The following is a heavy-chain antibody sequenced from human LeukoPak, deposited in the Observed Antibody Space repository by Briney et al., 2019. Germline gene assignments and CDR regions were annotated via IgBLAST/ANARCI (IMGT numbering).Heavy chain of an antibody. CDR1: GFNFRGYG. CDR3: ARDRVGATLYFDY. CDR2: IHYDGRNQ. J-gene: IGHJ4*02. D-gene: IGHD1-26*01. Sequence: GGSLRLSCAASGFNFRGYGMHWVRQAPGKGLEWVTFIHYDGRNQYYADFMKGRFTISRDNSKNTLYLQMNSLRAEDTAVYYCARDRVGATLYFDYWGQGTLVTVSS. V-gene: IGHV3-30*02.